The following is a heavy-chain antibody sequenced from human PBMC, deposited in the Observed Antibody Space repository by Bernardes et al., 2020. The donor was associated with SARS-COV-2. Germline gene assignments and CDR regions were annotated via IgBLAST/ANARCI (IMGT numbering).Heavy chain of an antibody. V-gene: IGHV3-23*01. Sequence: LRLSCAASGFTFSNYAMSWFRQTPGKGLEWLSAVNSVGTTYYADSVRGRFTAARDNSQNTLSLQMSSLTSEDTAVYFCARVVSGPHVGADAFAVWGRGTTVTVSS. D-gene: IGHD3-16*01. CDR2: VNSVGTT. J-gene: IGHJ3*01. CDR3: ARVVSGPHVGADAFAV. CDR1: GFTFSNYA.